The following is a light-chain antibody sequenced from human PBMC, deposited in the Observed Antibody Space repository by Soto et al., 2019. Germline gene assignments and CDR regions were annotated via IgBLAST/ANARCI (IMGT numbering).Light chain of an antibody. CDR3: QQYDISWT. CDR1: QSISNR. J-gene: IGKJ1*01. V-gene: IGKV1-5*03. CDR2: KAS. Sequence: DIQLTQAPSTLSASVGDRVTITCRASQSISNRLAWYQQKPGKAPKLLIYKASNLESGVPARFSASGSGTEFTLSISSLQADDFATYYCQQYDISWTFGQGTKVEIK.